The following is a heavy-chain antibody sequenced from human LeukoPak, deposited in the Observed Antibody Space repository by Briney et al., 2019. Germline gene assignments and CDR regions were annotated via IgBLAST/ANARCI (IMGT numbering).Heavy chain of an antibody. Sequence: PGGSLRLSCAASGFTFSSYAMSWVRQAPGKGLEWVSAISGSGGSTYYADSVKGRFTISRDNSKNTLYLQMNSLRAEDTAVYYCAKGRSSGYQLYTIDYWGQGTLVTVYS. D-gene: IGHD3-22*01. CDR1: GFTFSSYA. V-gene: IGHV3-23*01. CDR2: ISGSGGST. CDR3: AKGRSSGYQLYTIDY. J-gene: IGHJ4*02.